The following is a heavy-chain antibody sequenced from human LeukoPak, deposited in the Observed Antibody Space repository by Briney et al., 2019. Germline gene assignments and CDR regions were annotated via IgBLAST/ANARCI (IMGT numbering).Heavy chain of an antibody. D-gene: IGHD2-2*01. CDR3: ARVGIPAAMYY. J-gene: IGHJ4*02. CDR2: IYYSGST. V-gene: IGHV4-34*01. CDR1: GGSFSGYY. Sequence: SETLSLTCAVYGGSFSGYYWSWIRQPPGKGLEWIGSIYYSGSTYYNPSLKSRVTISVDTSKNQFSLKLSSVTAADTAVYYCARVGIPAAMYYWGQGTLVTVSS.